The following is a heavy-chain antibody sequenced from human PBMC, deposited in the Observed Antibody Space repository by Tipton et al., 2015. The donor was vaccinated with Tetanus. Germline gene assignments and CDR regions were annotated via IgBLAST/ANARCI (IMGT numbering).Heavy chain of an antibody. J-gene: IGHJ4*02. CDR3: VRYWWELPGFDY. D-gene: IGHD1-26*01. V-gene: IGHV3-74*01. Sequence: SLRLSCAASGFTFSSHWMHWVRQPPGKGLVWVSRINLDGSSTSYADSVKGRFTISRDNAKNTLYLQMNSLRADDTAVYYCVRYWWELPGFDYWGQGTLVTVSA. CDR1: GFTFSSHW. CDR2: INLDGSST.